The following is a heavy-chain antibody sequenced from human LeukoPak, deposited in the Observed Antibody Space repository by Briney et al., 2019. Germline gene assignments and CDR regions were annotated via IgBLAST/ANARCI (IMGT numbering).Heavy chain of an antibody. CDR3: ATERRGSSRYYVKEAFDH. V-gene: IGHV3-7*01. J-gene: IGHJ4*02. D-gene: IGHD6-13*01. Sequence: GGSLKLSCVASAFTFSNCWMSWVRQTPGRGLEWVANINQDGGEKYYADSVKGRFTITRDNAKNSLYLQINSLRAEDTAVYYCATERRGSSRYYVKEAFDHWGQGTLVAVSS. CDR1: AFTFSNCW. CDR2: INQDGGEK.